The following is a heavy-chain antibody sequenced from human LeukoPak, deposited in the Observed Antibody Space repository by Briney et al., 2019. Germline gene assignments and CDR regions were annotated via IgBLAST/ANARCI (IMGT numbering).Heavy chain of an antibody. V-gene: IGHV3-48*01. CDR3: GRDPYNGAYSEGYYYYYMDV. CDR1: GFTFSSYS. Sequence: PGGSLRLSCAASGFTFSSYSMNWVRQAPGKGLEWVSYISSSSSNKYYADSVKGRFTISRDNAKNSLYLQMDSLRVEDTAIYYCGRDPYNGAYSEGYYYYYMDVWGKGTTVTVSS. D-gene: IGHD1-1*01. CDR2: ISSSSSNK. J-gene: IGHJ6*03.